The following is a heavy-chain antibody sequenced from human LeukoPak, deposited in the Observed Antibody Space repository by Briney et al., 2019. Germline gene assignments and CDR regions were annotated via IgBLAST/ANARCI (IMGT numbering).Heavy chain of an antibody. V-gene: IGHV2-5*01. D-gene: IGHD2-15*01. Sequence: GPTLVKPTQTLTLTCPFSGFSLSTSGVGVGWIRQPPGTALEWLAHIYWNDDKRYSPSLKSRLTITKDTSKNQVGLTMTNMDPVDTATYYCARLQGPRILGKDYYYYYMDVWGKGTTVTVSS. CDR1: GFSLSTSGVG. CDR3: ARLQGPRILGKDYYYYYMDV. CDR2: IYWNDDK. J-gene: IGHJ6*03.